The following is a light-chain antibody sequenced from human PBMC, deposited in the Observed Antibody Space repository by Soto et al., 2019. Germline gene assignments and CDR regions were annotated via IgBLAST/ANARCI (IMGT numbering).Light chain of an antibody. V-gene: IGKV3-20*01. CDR2: GAS. Sequence: EFVLTQSPGTLSLSPGERATLSCRTSQSVSGYLAWYQQKPGQAPRLLIYGASSRATGIPDRFSGSGSGTDFTLTISRLEPEDFAVYYCQQYDNSPITFGQGTRLEI. CDR3: QQYDNSPIT. CDR1: QSVSGY. J-gene: IGKJ5*01.